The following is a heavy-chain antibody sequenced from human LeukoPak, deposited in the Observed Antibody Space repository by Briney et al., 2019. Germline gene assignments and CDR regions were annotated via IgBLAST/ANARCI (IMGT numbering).Heavy chain of an antibody. CDR3: AKRNYDIGVRHFDY. CDR1: GFTFSSYA. Sequence: GGSLRLSCAASGFTFSSYAMSWVRQAPGKGLEWVSAISGSGGSTYYADSVKGRFTISRDNSKNTLYLQMNSLRAEDTAIYYCAKRNYDIGVRHFDYWGQGTLVTVSS. D-gene: IGHD3-22*01. V-gene: IGHV3-23*01. J-gene: IGHJ4*02. CDR2: ISGSGGST.